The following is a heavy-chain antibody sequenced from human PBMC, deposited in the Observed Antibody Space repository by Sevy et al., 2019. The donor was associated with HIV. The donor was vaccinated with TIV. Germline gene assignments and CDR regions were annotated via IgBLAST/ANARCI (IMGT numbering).Heavy chain of an antibody. V-gene: IGHV4-61*01. D-gene: IGHD3-22*01. CDR3: AREPYFFDTSGYFWDY. CDR2: VYHTGST. CDR1: GVSVTSDTYY. J-gene: IGHJ4*02. Sequence: SETLSLTCAVSGVSVTSDTYYWSWIRQPPGKGLEWIGYVYHTGSTNYSPSFKSRVTISIDTSKNQFSLRLFSVAAADTAMYYCAREPYFFDTSGYFWDYWGQGILVTVSS.